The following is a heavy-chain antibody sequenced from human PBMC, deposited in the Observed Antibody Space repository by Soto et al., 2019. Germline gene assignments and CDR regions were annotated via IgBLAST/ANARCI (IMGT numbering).Heavy chain of an antibody. CDR1: GFTFRDYY. V-gene: IGHV3-11*05. CDR2: IDSSTKYT. J-gene: IGHJ6*02. Sequence: QVQLVESGGGLVRPGGSLRLSCEASGFTFRDYYMTWFRQAPGKGLEWLSYIDSSTKYTNYADSVKGRFTISRDNAKNSLYLQMNSLRADDTAVYYCAREYYYTMDVWGLRIMVTVSS. CDR3: AREYYYTMDV.